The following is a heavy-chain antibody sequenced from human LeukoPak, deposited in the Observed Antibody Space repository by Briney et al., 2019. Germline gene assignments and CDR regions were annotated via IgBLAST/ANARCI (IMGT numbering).Heavy chain of an antibody. V-gene: IGHV4-4*07. J-gene: IGHJ4*02. CDR3: ARGRVDPFAYDY. CDR2: IHPSGNT. D-gene: IGHD2-2*01. CDR1: GDSISSYY. Sequence: PSETLSLTCTVSGDSISSYYWSWARQPAGKGLEWIGRIHPSGNTNYNPSLKSRVTLSVDTSKNQFSLKLSSVTAADTAVYYCARGRVDPFAYDYWGQGTLVTVSS.